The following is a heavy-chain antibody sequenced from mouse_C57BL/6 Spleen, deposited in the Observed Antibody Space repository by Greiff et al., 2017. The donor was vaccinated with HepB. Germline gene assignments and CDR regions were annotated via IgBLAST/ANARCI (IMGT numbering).Heavy chain of an antibody. Sequence: VQLQQPGAELVKPGASVKLSCKASGYTFTSYWMHWVKQRPGQGLEWIGMIHPNSGSTNYNEKFKSKATLTVDKSSSTAYMQLRSLTSEDSAVYYCARRELSPYSYFDVWGTGTTVTVSS. D-gene: IGHD1-1*02. CDR3: ARRELSPYSYFDV. V-gene: IGHV1-64*01. CDR2: IHPNSGST. CDR1: GYTFTSYW. J-gene: IGHJ1*03.